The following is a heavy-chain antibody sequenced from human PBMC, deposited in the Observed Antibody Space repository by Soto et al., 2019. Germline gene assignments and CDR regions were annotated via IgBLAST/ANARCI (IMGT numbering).Heavy chain of an antibody. CDR2: IYHSGST. CDR1: GGSISSGGYS. CDR3: ARGGGYTFDY. J-gene: IGHJ4*02. Sequence: QLQLQESGSGLVKPSQTLSLTCAVSGGSISSGGYSWSWIRQPPGKGLEWIGYIYHSGSTYYNPSHKRRVTISVDRSKNQFSLKQRSGTAADKAVYYCARGGGYTFDYWGQGTLVTVSS. V-gene: IGHV4-30-2*01. D-gene: IGHD3-16*01.